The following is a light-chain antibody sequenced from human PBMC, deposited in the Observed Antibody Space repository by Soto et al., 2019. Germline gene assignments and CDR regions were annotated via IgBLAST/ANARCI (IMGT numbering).Light chain of an antibody. Sequence: DIQMTQSPSTLPASVGDRVTIACRASQSISNWVAWYQQKPGKAPKLLIYKASTLKSGVPSRFSGSGSGTEFTLTISSLQPDDFATYYCQHYNSYSEAFGQGTKVDIK. V-gene: IGKV1-5*03. CDR2: KAS. CDR1: QSISNW. J-gene: IGKJ1*01. CDR3: QHYNSYSEA.